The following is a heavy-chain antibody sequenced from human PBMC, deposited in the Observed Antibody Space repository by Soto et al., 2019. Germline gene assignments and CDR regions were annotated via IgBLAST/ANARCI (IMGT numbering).Heavy chain of an antibody. CDR1: GYTFTSYY. D-gene: IGHD6-19*01. J-gene: IGHJ4*02. CDR3: ARDRPQADRSGWYIGY. V-gene: IGHV1-46*01. CDR2: INPSGGST. Sequence: QVQLVQSGAEVKKPGASVKVSCKASGYTFTSYYMHWVRQAPGQGLEWMGIINPSGGSTSYAQKFQGRVTMTXXTXTDXVYMELSSLRSEDTAVYYCARDRPQADRSGWYIGYWGQGTLVTVSS.